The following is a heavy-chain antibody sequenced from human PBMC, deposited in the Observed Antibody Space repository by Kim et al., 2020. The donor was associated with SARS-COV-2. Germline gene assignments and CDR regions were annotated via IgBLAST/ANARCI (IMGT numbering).Heavy chain of an antibody. Sequence: SVKVSCKASGGTFSSYAISWVRQAPGQGLEWMGGIIPIFGTANYAQKFQGRVTITADESTSTAYMELSSLRSEDTSVYYCARVRIEGGVTNPYYYYGMDVWGQGTTVTVSS. CDR1: GGTFSSYA. D-gene: IGHD4-4*01. J-gene: IGHJ6*02. V-gene: IGHV1-69*13. CDR2: IIPIFGTA. CDR3: ARVRIEGGVTNPYYYYGMDV.